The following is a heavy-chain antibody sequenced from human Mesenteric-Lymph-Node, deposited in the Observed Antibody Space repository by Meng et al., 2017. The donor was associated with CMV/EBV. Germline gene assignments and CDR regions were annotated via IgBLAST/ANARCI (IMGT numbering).Heavy chain of an antibody. CDR3: ARGVTGCSSTSCLEFQH. CDR1: YTVTSYA. J-gene: IGHJ1*01. Sequence: YTVTSYAMNGVRQAPGKGLEWMGWINTNTGNPTYAQGFTGRFVFSLDTSVSTAYLQISSLKAEDTAVYYCARGVTGCSSTSCLEFQHWGQGTLVTVSS. D-gene: IGHD2-2*01. CDR2: INTNTGNP. V-gene: IGHV7-4-1*02.